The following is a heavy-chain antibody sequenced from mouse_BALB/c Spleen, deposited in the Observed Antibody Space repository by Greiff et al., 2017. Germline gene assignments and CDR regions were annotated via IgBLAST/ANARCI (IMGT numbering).Heavy chain of an antibody. J-gene: IGHJ2*01. Sequence: EVQLQESGPGLVKPSQSLSLTCTVTGYSITSDYAWNWIRQFPGNKLEWMGYISYSGSTSYNPSLKSRISITRDTSKNQFFLQLNSVTTEDTATYYCAREGYYGSSDYWGQGTTLTVSS. D-gene: IGHD1-1*01. V-gene: IGHV3-2*02. CDR3: AREGYYGSSDY. CDR2: ISYSGST. CDR1: GYSITSDYA.